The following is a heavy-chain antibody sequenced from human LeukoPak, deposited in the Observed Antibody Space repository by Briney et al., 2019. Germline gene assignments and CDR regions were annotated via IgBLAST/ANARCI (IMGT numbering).Heavy chain of an antibody. CDR2: INPSAGNT. Sequence: ASVKVSCKASGYTFTRYYLHWVRQAPGQGLEWMGIINPSAGNTNYAQKLQGRLTLTRDTSSSTVYMDLSSLRFEDTAIYYCVRDWNWGSSGAFDMWGQGTMVTVSS. CDR1: GYTFTRYY. V-gene: IGHV1-46*04. J-gene: IGHJ3*02. CDR3: VRDWNWGSSGAFDM. D-gene: IGHD7-27*01.